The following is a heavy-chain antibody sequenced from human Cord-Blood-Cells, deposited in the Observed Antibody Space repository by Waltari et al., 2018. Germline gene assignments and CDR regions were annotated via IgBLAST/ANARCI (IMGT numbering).Heavy chain of an antibody. Sequence: EVQLVESGGGLVEPGGSLRLSCAASGFTFSSSWISWVRKAPGKRLEWVANIKQDGSEKYYVDFVKGRFAISRYNSKNSLYLQMNSLRAEDTAVYDCAGYSYGYFQAWYFDLWGRGTLVTVSS. V-gene: IGHV3-7*01. CDR2: IKQDGSEK. CDR1: GFTFSSSW. J-gene: IGHJ2*01. CDR3: AGYSYGYFQAWYFDL. D-gene: IGHD5-18*01.